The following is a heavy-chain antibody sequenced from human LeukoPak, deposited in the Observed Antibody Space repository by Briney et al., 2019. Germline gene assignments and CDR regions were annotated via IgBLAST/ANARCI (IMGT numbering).Heavy chain of an antibody. J-gene: IGHJ6*04. CDR3: ARGRITMVRGVRKLYCMDV. Sequence: SETLSLTCAVYGGSFSGYYWSWIRQPPGKGLEWIGEINHSGSTNYNPSLKSRVTISVDTSKNQFSLKLSSVTAADTAVYYCARGRITMVRGVRKLYCMDVWGKGTTVTVSS. CDR2: INHSGST. V-gene: IGHV4-34*01. D-gene: IGHD3-10*01. CDR1: GGSFSGYY.